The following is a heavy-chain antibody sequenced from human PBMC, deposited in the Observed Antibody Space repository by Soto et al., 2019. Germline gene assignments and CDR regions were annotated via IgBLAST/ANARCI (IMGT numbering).Heavy chain of an antibody. V-gene: IGHV4-34*01. J-gene: IGHJ4*02. D-gene: IGHD5-12*01. Sequence: PSETLSLTCAVYGGSFSGYYWSWIRQPPGKGLEWIGEINHSGSTNYNSSLKSRVTISVDTSKNQFSLKLSSVTAADTAVYYCARLCRREVATPRPYDYWGQGTLVTVSS. CDR2: INHSGST. CDR1: GGSFSGYY. CDR3: ARLCRREVATPRPYDY.